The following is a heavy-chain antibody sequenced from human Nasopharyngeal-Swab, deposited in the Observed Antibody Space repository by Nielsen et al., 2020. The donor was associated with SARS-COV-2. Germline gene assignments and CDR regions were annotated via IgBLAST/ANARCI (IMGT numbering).Heavy chain of an antibody. Sequence: SCKASGYTFTGYYMHWVRQAPGQGLEWMGRINPNSGGTNYAQKFQGRVTMTRDTSISTAYMELSRLRSDDTAVYYCARAGRYYYDSSGYYYDYYYYMDVWGKGTTVTVSS. D-gene: IGHD3-22*01. CDR3: ARAGRYYYDSSGYYYDYYYYMDV. CDR1: GYTFTGYY. J-gene: IGHJ6*03. CDR2: INPNSGGT. V-gene: IGHV1-2*06.